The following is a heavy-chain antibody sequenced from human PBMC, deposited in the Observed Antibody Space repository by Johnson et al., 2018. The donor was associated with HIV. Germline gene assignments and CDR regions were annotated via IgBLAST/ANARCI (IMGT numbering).Heavy chain of an antibody. D-gene: IGHD3-10*01. CDR2: ISYDGSNK. Sequence: VQLVESGGGVVQPGKSLKVSCAASGFTFSSYDMHWVRQPPGKGLEWVAVISYDGSNKYYADSVKGRFSISRDNAKSSVYLQMNSLRAEDTAVYYWARRGLANAFDMWGQGTMVTVSS. CDR1: GFTFSSYD. CDR3: ARRGLANAFDM. V-gene: IGHV3-30-3*01. J-gene: IGHJ3*02.